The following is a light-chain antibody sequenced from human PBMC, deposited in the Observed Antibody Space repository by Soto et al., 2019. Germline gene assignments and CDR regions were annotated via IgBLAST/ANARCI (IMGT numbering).Light chain of an antibody. V-gene: IGLV2-14*01. J-gene: IGLJ1*01. CDR3: SSYTSSNTLV. Sequence: QSALTQPASVSGSPGQSITISCTGTSSDVGGYNFVSWYQQHPGKAPKLMIYEVINRPSGVSNRFSGSKSGNTASLIISGLQAEDEADYYCSSYTSSNTLVFGTGTKVTV. CDR1: SSDVGGYNF. CDR2: EVI.